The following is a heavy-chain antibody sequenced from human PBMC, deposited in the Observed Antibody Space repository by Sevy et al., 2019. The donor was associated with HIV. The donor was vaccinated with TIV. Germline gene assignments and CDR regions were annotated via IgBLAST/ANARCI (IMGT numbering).Heavy chain of an antibody. CDR2: ISGSGGST. J-gene: IGHJ3*02. Sequence: GGSLRLSCAASGFTFTDYAMNWVRQAPGKGLEWVSCISGSGGSTLYADSVKGRFTISRDNSKNTLSLQMNSLRAEDTAVHYCAKDYYAGIRYHPQGAFDIWGQGTLVTVSS. D-gene: IGHD3-22*01. V-gene: IGHV3-23*01. CDR3: AKDYYAGIRYHPQGAFDI. CDR1: GFTFTDYA.